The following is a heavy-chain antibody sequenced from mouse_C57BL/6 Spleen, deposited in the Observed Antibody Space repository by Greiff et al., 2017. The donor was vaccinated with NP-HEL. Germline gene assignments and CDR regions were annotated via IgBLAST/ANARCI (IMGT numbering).Heavy chain of an antibody. CDR1: GYSFTGYF. CDR3: ARGHIYYGSSPDFYFDV. D-gene: IGHD1-1*01. V-gene: IGHV1-20*01. CDR2: INPYNGDT. Sequence: DVKLQESGPELVKPGDSVKISCKASGYSFTGYFMNWVMQSHGKSLEWIGRINPYNGDTFYNQKFKGKATLTVDKSSSTAHMELRSLTSEDSAVYYCARGHIYYGSSPDFYFDVWGTGTTVTVSS. J-gene: IGHJ1*03.